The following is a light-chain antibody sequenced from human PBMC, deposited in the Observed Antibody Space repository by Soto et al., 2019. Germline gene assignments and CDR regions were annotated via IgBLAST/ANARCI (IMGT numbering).Light chain of an antibody. J-gene: IGKJ1*01. CDR3: QQYGSSPGT. Sequence: EIVLTQSPGTLSLSPGDRAALSCRASETVSSDFLAWYQQKPGQAPRLLIFGASIRDTGIPDRFSGSGSGTDFTLTISRLESEDVAVYYCQQYGSSPGTFGQGTKVDIK. CDR1: ETVSSDF. CDR2: GAS. V-gene: IGKV3-20*01.